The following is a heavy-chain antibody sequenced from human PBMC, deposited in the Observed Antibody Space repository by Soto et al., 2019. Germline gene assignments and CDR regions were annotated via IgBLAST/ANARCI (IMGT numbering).Heavy chain of an antibody. CDR3: AHIWGYYGSGTTSFPH. D-gene: IGHD3-10*01. Sequence: QITLKESGPTLVKPTQTLTLTCTFSGFSLSTSGVGVGWIRQPPGKALEWLALIYWDDDKRYSPSLKSRLTITXXTXKXXVGRTLANMDPVDTATYYCAHIWGYYGSGTTSFPHWGHGTLVSVSS. CDR1: GFSLSTSGVG. J-gene: IGHJ1*01. V-gene: IGHV2-5*02. CDR2: IYWDDDK.